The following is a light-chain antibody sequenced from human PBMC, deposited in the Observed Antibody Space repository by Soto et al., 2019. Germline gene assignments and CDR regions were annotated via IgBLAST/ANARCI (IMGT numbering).Light chain of an antibody. CDR3: QQYGSSPLT. V-gene: IGKV3-20*01. J-gene: IGKJ4*01. CDR1: ESVSDKY. Sequence: EIVLTQSPGTLSLSPGERAPLFCRASESVSDKYLAWYQQRSGQAPRLVIYGASSRASAVPDRFSGSGSGADFTLTISRLEPEDFAVYYCQQYGSSPLTFGGGTKVDIK. CDR2: GAS.